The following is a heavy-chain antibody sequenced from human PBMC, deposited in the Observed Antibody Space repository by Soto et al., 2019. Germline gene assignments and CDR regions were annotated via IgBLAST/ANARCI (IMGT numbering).Heavy chain of an antibody. CDR2: FDPEDGET. J-gene: IGHJ4*02. D-gene: IGHD1-1*01. CDR3: ATINWNHQPFDY. V-gene: IGHV1-24*01. CDR1: GYTLTELS. Sequence: ASVKVSCKVSGYTLTELSMHWVRQAPGKGLEWMGGFDPEDGETIYAQKFQGRVTITRDTSASTAYMELSSLRSEDTAVYYCATINWNHQPFDYWGQGILVTVSS.